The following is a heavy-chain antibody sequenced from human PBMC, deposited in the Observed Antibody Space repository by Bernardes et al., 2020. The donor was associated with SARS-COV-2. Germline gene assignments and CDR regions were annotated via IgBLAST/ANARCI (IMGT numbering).Heavy chain of an antibody. V-gene: IGHV1-18*01. CDR3: ARLAFYGDYPSDYYGMDV. J-gene: IGHJ6*02. Sequence: ASVKVSCMASGYTFTSYGISWVRQAPGQGLEWMGWISAYNGNTNYAQKLQGRVTMTTDTSTSTAYMELRSLRSDDTAVYYCARLAFYGDYPSDYYGMDVGGQGTTVTVSS. D-gene: IGHD4-17*01. CDR2: ISAYNGNT. CDR1: GYTFTSYG.